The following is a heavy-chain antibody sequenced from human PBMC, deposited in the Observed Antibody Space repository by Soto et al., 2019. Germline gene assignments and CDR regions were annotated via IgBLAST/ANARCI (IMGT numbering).Heavy chain of an antibody. CDR1: GGSISSGGYS. CDR3: ARGRRTRVVGTWGIEYYYYGMDV. CDR2: IYHSGST. D-gene: IGHD3-22*01. Sequence: QLQLQESGSGLVKPSQTLSLTCAVSGGSISSGGYSWSWIRQPPGKGLEWIGYIYHSGSTYYNPSLKSRVTISVDRSKNQFSLKLSSVTAADTAVYYCARGRRTRVVGTWGIEYYYYGMDVWGQGTTVTVSS. V-gene: IGHV4-30-2*01. J-gene: IGHJ6*02.